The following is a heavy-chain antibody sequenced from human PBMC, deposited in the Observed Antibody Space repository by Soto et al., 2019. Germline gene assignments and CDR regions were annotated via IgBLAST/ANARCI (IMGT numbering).Heavy chain of an antibody. CDR3: ARVRGYYDSSGYYPGPSRFDY. CDR1: GDTFTSYY. V-gene: IGHV1-46*01. D-gene: IGHD3-22*01. J-gene: IGHJ4*02. CDR2: INPNGGST. Sequence: ASVKVSCKAPGDTFTSYYMHWVRQAPGHGLEWMGVINPNGGSTRFAQKFQGRVTMTSDTSTSTVYMELRGLTSEDTAVYYCARVRGYYDSSGYYPGPSRFDYWGQGTLVTVSS.